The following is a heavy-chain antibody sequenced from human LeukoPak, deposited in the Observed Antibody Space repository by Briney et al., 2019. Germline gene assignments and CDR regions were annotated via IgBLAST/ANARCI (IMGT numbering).Heavy chain of an antibody. V-gene: IGHV1-2*04. CDR2: INPNSGGT. D-gene: IGHD2-2*01. CDR1: GYTFTGYY. Sequence: ASVKVSCKASGYTFTGYYMHWVRQAPGQGLEWMGWINPNSGGTNYAQKFQGWVTMTRDTSISTAYMELSRLRSDDTAVYYCARVPRGAMSKGRYYFDYWGQGTLVTVSS. CDR3: ARVPRGAMSKGRYYFDY. J-gene: IGHJ4*02.